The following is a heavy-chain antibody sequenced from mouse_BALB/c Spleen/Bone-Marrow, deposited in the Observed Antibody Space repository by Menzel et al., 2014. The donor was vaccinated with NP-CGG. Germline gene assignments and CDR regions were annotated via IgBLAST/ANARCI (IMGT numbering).Heavy chain of an antibody. J-gene: IGHJ3*01. CDR1: GFTFGDYY. D-gene: IGHD4-1*01. CDR2: ISDGGSYT. CDR3: TRGLGWFGY. V-gene: IGHV5-4*02. Sequence: EVNLVESGGDLVKPGGSLRLSCAASGFTFGDYYMYWIRQTPEKWLEWVATISDGGSYTNYADSVKGRFTISRDNAKNNLYLQMSSLKSEDTAMYYCTRGLGWFGYWGQGTLVTVSA.